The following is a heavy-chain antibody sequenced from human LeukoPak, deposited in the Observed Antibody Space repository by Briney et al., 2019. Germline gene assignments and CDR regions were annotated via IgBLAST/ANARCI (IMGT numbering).Heavy chain of an antibody. D-gene: IGHD6-13*01. CDR2: IYRGGIT. Sequence: GGSLRLSCAASGFTVSSNYMSWVRQAPGKGLEWVSVIYRGGITDYADSVKGQFTISRDNSKNTLYLQMNSLRAEDTAVYYCAREGIAAPGNYFDYWGQGTLVTVSS. J-gene: IGHJ4*02. V-gene: IGHV3-53*05. CDR1: GFTVSSNY. CDR3: AREGIAAPGNYFDY.